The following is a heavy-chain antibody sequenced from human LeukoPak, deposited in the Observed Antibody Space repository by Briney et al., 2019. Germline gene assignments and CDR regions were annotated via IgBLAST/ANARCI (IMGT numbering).Heavy chain of an antibody. J-gene: IGHJ5*02. CDR1: GGSISSGDYY. CDR3: ARAYYYYSSGYYTNWFDP. D-gene: IGHD3-22*01. CDR2: IYYSGST. Sequence: SETLSLTCTVSGGSISSGDYYWSWIRQPPGKGLEWIGYIYYSGSTYYNPSLNSRVTISVDTSMNQFSLKLSSVTASDTAVYYCARAYYYYSSGYYTNWFDPWGQGTLVTISS. V-gene: IGHV4-30-4*08.